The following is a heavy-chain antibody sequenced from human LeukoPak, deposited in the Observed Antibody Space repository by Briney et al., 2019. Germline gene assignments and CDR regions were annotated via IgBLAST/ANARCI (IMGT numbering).Heavy chain of an antibody. CDR2: IIPIFGTA. Sequence: ASVKVSCKASGGTFSSYAISWVRQAPGQGLEWMGGIIPIFGTANYAQKFQGRVTITADESTSTAYMELSSLRSEDTAVYYCARAGEFIAAAGRFDPWGQGTLVTVSS. D-gene: IGHD6-13*01. V-gene: IGHV1-69*13. CDR3: ARAGEFIAAAGRFDP. J-gene: IGHJ5*02. CDR1: GGTFSSYA.